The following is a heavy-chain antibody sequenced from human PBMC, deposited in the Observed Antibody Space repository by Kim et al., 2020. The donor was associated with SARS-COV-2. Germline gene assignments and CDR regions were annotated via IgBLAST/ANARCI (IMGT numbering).Heavy chain of an antibody. CDR2: IYYSGST. J-gene: IGHJ4*02. D-gene: IGHD3-22*01. CDR1: GGSISSSSYY. V-gene: IGHV4-39*01. CDR3: ARQTPDHYYDSSGYRFDY. Sequence: SETLSLTCTVSGGSISSSSYYWGWIRQPPGKGLEWIGSIYYSGSTYYNPSLKSRVTISVDTSKNQFSLKLSSVTAADTAVYYCARQTPDHYYDSSGYRFDYWGQGTLVTVSS.